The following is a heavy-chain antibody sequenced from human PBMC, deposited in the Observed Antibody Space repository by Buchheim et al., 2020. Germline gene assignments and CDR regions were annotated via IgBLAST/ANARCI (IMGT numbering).Heavy chain of an antibody. J-gene: IGHJ4*02. CDR1: GGTFSSYA. V-gene: IGHV1-2*04. CDR2: INPNSGGT. D-gene: IGHD6-6*01. CDR3: ARGAYSSSSSPLDY. Sequence: QVQLVQSGAEVKKPGSSVKVSCKASGGTFSSYAISWVRQAPGQGLEWMGWINPNSGGTNYAQKFQGWVTMTRDTSISTAYMELSRLRSDDTAVYYCARGAYSSSSSPLDYWGQGTL.